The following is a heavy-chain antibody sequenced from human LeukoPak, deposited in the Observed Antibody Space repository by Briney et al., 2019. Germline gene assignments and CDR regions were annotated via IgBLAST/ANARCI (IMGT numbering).Heavy chain of an antibody. J-gene: IGHJ4*02. V-gene: IGHV3-66*01. D-gene: IGHD3-22*01. CDR2: IYSGGST. CDR3: ARESQIPKYYYDSSGYYAY. Sequence: GGSLRLSCAASGFTVSSNYMSWVRQAPGKGLEWVSVIYSGGSTYYADSVKGRFTISRDNSKNTLYLQMNSLRAEDTAVYYCARESQIPKYYYDSSGYYAYWGQGTLVTVSS. CDR1: GFTVSSNY.